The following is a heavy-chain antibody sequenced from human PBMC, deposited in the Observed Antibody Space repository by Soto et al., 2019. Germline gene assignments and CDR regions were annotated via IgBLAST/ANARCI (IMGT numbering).Heavy chain of an antibody. CDR3: ARGWDIDGNFHFDY. CDR1: GYTLTTYG. J-gene: IGHJ4*02. Sequence: QVQLVQSGAEVKKPGASVKVSCKASGYTLTTYGLTWVRQAPGQGLEWMGWIGAYNANTNYAQQLQGRLTMTTDTSTSTAYMELRSLRSDDTAVYYCARGWDIDGNFHFDYWGQGTLVTVSS. V-gene: IGHV1-18*01. CDR2: IGAYNANT. D-gene: IGHD1-26*01.